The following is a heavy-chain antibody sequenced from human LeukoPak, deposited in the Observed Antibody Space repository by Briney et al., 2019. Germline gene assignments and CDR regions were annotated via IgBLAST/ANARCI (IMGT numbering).Heavy chain of an antibody. Sequence: PGGSLRLSCAASGFTFSNYAMNWVRQAPGKGLEWVSTISESGGNTWYPDSVKGRFTISRDNSKNTLYLQLSSLRAEDTAIYYCARDAGPTGGYYLDGWGQGTLVTVSS. CDR2: ISESGGNT. D-gene: IGHD5-12*01. V-gene: IGHV3-23*01. CDR1: GFTFSNYA. J-gene: IGHJ4*02. CDR3: ARDAGPTGGYYLDG.